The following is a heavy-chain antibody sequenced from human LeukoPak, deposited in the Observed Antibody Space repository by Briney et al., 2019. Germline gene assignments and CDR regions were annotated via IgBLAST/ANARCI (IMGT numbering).Heavy chain of an antibody. CDR2: ISSSSSYI. V-gene: IGHV3-21*01. Sequence: GGSLRLSCAASGFTFSSYSMNWVRQAPGKGLEWVSSISSSSSYIYYADSVKGRFTISRDNAKNSLYLQMNSLGAEDTAVYYCARDVYYYDSSGYYCTSGAFDYWGQGTLVTVSS. CDR1: GFTFSSYS. D-gene: IGHD3-22*01. CDR3: ARDVYYYDSSGYYCTSGAFDY. J-gene: IGHJ4*02.